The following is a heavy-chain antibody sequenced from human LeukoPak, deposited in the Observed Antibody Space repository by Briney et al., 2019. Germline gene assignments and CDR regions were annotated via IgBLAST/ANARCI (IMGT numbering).Heavy chain of an antibody. CDR1: GFTFDDYA. CDR2: ISWNSGSI. V-gene: IGHV3-9*01. D-gene: IGHD6-6*01. Sequence: PGRSLRLSCAASGFTFDDYAMHWVRQAPGKGLEWVSGISWNSGSIGYADSVKGRFTISRDNSKNTLFLQMSSLRAEDTAIYFCAKTKPTRPPLGSFDYWGQGTLVTVSS. CDR3: AKTKPTRPPLGSFDY. J-gene: IGHJ4*02.